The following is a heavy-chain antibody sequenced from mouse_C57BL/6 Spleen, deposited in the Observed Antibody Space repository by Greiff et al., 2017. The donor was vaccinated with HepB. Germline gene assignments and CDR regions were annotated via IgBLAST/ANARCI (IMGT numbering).Heavy chain of an antibody. CDR3: TPITTVVATRYWYFDV. Sequence: VQLQQSGAELVRPGASVTLSCKASGYTFTDYEMHWVKQTPVHGLEWIGAIDPETGGTAYNQKFKGKARLTADKSSSTAYLELRSLTSEDAAVFYCTPITTVVATRYWYFDVWGTGTTVTVSS. V-gene: IGHV1-15*01. CDR2: IDPETGGT. CDR1: GYTFTDYE. D-gene: IGHD1-1*01. J-gene: IGHJ1*03.